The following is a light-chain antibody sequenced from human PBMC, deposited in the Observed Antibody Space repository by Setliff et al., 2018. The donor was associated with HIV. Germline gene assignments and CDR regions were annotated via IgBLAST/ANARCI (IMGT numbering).Light chain of an antibody. J-gene: IGLJ1*01. V-gene: IGLV2-14*03. CDR3: SPYTSSTTYV. CDR2: DVS. CDR1: SSDVGGSKY. Sequence: QSALAQPASMSAFPGQSITISCTGTSSDVGGSKYVSWYQQHPGKAPKLMIYDVSNRPSGISSRFSGSKSGNTASLSISGLQAEDEADYYCSPYTSSTTYVFGSGTKVTVL.